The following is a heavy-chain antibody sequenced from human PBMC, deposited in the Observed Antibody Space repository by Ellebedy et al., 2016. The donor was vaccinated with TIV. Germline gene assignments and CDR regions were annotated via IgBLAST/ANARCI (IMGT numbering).Heavy chain of an antibody. CDR3: TRDPDGDYDFDY. CDR1: GFTFSNYA. Sequence: PGGSLRLSCAGSGFTFSNYAMTWVRQAPGKGLEWVSHVNSGEAKSYADSVKGRFTISRDNAKNSLYLQMNSLRAEDTAVYYCTRDPDGDYDFDYWGQGTLVTVSS. V-gene: IGHV3-48*03. J-gene: IGHJ4*02. D-gene: IGHD4-17*01. CDR2: VNSGEAK.